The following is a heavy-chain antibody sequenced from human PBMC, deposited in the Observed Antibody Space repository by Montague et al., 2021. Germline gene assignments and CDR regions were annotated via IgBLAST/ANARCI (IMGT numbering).Heavy chain of an antibody. CDR3: ARHPVMPVAGTGQYYFDY. CDR1: GGSISSSSYY. CDR2: IYYSGST. D-gene: IGHD6-19*01. Sequence: SETLSLTCTVSGGSISSSSYYWDWIRQPPGKGLEWIGSIYYSGSTYYNPSLKSRLTISVDTSKNQFSLKLSSVTAADTAVYYCARHPVMPVAGTGQYYFDYWGQGTLVTVSS. J-gene: IGHJ4*02. V-gene: IGHV4-39*01.